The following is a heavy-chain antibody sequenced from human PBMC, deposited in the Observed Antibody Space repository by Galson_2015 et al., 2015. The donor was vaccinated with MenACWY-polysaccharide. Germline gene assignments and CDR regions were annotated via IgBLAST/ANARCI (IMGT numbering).Heavy chain of an antibody. CDR2: IGTTGDT. J-gene: IGHJ4*02. V-gene: IGHV3-13*01. CDR3: ARDSAFHYYDSTGPPSVFDY. CDR1: GFTFSSYD. Sequence: SLRLSCAASGFTFSSYDMHWVRQATGKGLEWVSAIGTTGDTYDPSSVKGRFTISRENTNNSLYLQLNSLRAGDTAVYYCARDSAFHYYDSTGPPSVFDYWGQGTQVTVSS. D-gene: IGHD3-22*01.